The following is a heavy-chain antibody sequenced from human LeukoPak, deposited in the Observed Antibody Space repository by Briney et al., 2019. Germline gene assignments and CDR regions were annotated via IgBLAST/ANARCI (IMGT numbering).Heavy chain of an antibody. D-gene: IGHD6-25*01. CDR3: ARARQRLGVRNWFDP. Sequence: GGSLRLSCAASGFTFSDYWMTWVRQAPGKGLEWVANIKYDGSEKYYVDSLRGRFTISRDNAKNSLYLQMNSLRGEDTAVYYCARARQRLGVRNWFDPWGQETLVTVSS. V-gene: IGHV3-7*01. J-gene: IGHJ5*02. CDR1: GFTFSDYW. CDR2: IKYDGSEK.